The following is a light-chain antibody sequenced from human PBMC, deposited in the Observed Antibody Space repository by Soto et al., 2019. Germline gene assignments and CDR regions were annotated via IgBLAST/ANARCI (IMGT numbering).Light chain of an antibody. CDR1: QTISTY. Sequence: DIQMTQSPSSLSASVGDRVTITCRASQTISTYLNWYQQKPGKGPKLLIYGASSLQSGVPSRFSGSGSGTDFTLTISSLQPEDFATYFCQQSYSSPLYTFGQVTKLEI. CDR3: QQSYSSPLYT. J-gene: IGKJ2*01. V-gene: IGKV1-39*01. CDR2: GAS.